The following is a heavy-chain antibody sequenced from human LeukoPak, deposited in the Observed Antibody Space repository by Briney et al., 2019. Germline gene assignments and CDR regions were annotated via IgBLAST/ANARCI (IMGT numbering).Heavy chain of an antibody. V-gene: IGHV4-31*03. CDR3: ARRTRYRSGTFDY. CDR1: GGSISSGGYY. D-gene: IGHD1-1*01. J-gene: IGHJ4*02. Sequence: SETLSLTCTVSGGSISSGGYYWSWIRQHPGKGLEWIGYIYYSGSTYYNPSLKSRVTISVDTSKNQFSLKLSSVTAADTAVYYCARRTRYRSGTFDYWGQGTLVTVSS. CDR2: IYYSGST.